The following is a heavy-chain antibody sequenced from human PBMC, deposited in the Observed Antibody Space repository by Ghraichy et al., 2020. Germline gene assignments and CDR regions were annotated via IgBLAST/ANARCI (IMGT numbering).Heavy chain of an antibody. J-gene: IGHJ4*02. CDR1: GGSVSSDSNY. V-gene: IGHV4-39*01. Sequence: SETLSLTCTVSGGSVSSDSNYWGWTRQTPGKGLEWIASVYYNGYTYYNPSLKSRVTISVDMSKNQFALKLSSVTAADTAVYYCASSAFGVVINLYYFDYWGQGTLVTVSS. CDR3: ASSAFGVVINLYYFDY. CDR2: VYYNGYT. D-gene: IGHD3-3*01.